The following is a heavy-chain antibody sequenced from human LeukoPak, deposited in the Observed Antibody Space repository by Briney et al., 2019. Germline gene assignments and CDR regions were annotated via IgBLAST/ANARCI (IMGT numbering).Heavy chain of an antibody. D-gene: IGHD3-22*01. Sequence: HPGGSLRLSCAASAFTFSSYAMNWVRQAPGKGLEWVSAISGSGGSTYYADSVKGRFTISRDNSKNTLYLQMNSLRAEDTAVYYCAKGDSSGYFDAFDIWGQGTMVTVSS. J-gene: IGHJ3*02. CDR1: AFTFSSYA. V-gene: IGHV3-23*01. CDR3: AKGDSSGYFDAFDI. CDR2: ISGSGGST.